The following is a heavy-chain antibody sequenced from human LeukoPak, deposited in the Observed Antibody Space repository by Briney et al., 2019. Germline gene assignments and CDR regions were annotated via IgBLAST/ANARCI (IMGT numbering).Heavy chain of an antibody. V-gene: IGHV3-33*01. CDR2: ILNDGSQE. CDR3: ARDDALGDNALDI. CDR1: GFTLSSYG. J-gene: IGHJ3*02. Sequence: GGSLRLSCAASGFTLSSYGMHWVRQAPGKGLEWVAVILNDGSQEKYADSVKGRFTISRDNSKNTLFLQMNSLRAEDTAVYYCARDDALGDNALDIWGQGTMVTVSS. D-gene: IGHD3-16*01.